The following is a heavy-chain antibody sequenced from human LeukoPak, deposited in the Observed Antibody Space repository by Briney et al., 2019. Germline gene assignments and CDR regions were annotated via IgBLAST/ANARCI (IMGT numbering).Heavy chain of an antibody. Sequence: GGSLRLSCAAFEFTFSNAWMTWVRQAPGKGLEWVGHIKPKTDGGTTDYPAPVKGRFTISRDNSKNTLYLQMNSLRAEDTAVYYCASHQVAGSVYWGQGTLVTVSS. CDR3: ASHQVAGSVY. J-gene: IGHJ4*02. D-gene: IGHD6-19*01. CDR2: IKPKTDGGTT. CDR1: EFTFSNAW. V-gene: IGHV3-15*01.